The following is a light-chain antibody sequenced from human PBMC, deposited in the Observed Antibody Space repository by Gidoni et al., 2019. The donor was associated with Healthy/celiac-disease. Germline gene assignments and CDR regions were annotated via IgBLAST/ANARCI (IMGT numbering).Light chain of an antibody. CDR3: MQALQTPFT. CDR2: LGA. Sequence: QSPLSLPVTPGEPASISCRSSQSLLHSNGYNYLDWYLQKPGQSPQLLIYLGANRASGVPDRFSGSGSGTDFTLKISRVEAEDVGVYYCMQALQTPFTFGPGTKVDIK. V-gene: IGKV2-28*01. CDR1: QSLLHSNGYNY. J-gene: IGKJ3*01.